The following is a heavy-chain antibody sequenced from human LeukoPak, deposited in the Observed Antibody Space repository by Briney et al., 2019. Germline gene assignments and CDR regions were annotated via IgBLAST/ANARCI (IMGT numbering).Heavy chain of an antibody. V-gene: IGHV4-34*01. CDR3: ARGGITGTTCWFDP. Sequence: PSETLSLTCAVYGGSFSGYYWSWIRQSPGKGLELIGEIDHDGRTNYNPSLKSRVTISADTSRNQFFLKVRSVTAADTAVYYCARGGITGTTCWFDPWGQGTQVTVSS. D-gene: IGHD1-7*01. CDR1: GGSFSGYY. J-gene: IGHJ5*02. CDR2: IDHDGRT.